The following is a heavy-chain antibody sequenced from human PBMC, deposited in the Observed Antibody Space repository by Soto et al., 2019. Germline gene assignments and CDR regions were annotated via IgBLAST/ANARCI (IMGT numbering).Heavy chain of an antibody. D-gene: IGHD6-19*01. CDR1: GGSISSGGYS. J-gene: IGHJ6*02. CDR2: IYHSGTT. V-gene: IGHV4-30-2*01. CDR3: ARDIGQWLGDHYYGMDV. Sequence: PSETLSLTCAVSGGSISSGGYSWSWIRQPPGKGLEWIGYIYHSGTTYYNPSLKSRVTISVDRSKNQFSLKLNSVTAADTAVYYCARDIGQWLGDHYYGMDVWGQGTTVTAP.